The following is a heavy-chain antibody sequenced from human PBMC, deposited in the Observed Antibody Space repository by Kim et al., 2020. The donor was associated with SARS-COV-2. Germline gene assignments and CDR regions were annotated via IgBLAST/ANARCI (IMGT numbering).Heavy chain of an antibody. CDR3: ARVQSGDTDGNRGYFDY. J-gene: IGHJ4*02. Sequence: GKGRFTISRDKAKNTLELQMNSLRAEDTAVYYCARVQSGDTDGNRGYFDYWGQGTLVTVSS. V-gene: IGHV3-74*01. D-gene: IGHD2-8*02.